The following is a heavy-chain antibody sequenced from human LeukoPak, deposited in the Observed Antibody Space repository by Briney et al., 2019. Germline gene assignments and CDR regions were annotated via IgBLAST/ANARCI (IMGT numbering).Heavy chain of an antibody. CDR2: ISSSGSTI. D-gene: IGHD5-24*01. CDR3: VRDREISFYFDY. J-gene: IGHJ4*02. Sequence: PGGSMRLSCAASGFTFSSYEMNWVRQASGKGLEWASYISSSGSTIYYADSVKGRFTISRDNAKKSLDLQMNRLRADDTAVYYCVRDREISFYFDYWGQGTLVTVSS. V-gene: IGHV3-48*03. CDR1: GFTFSSYE.